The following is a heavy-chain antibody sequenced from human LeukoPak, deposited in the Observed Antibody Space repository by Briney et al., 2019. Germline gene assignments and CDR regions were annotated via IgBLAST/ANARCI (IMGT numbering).Heavy chain of an antibody. V-gene: IGHV3-33*01. Sequence: GRSLRLSCAASGFSVSGTGIHWVRQAPDRGLEWIADPWGDGIRNYYADSVEGRFTVSRDNSHNVVHLHMNNLRADDTAVYYCARDAAFYRYEHWGQGTLVTVSS. CDR2: PWGDGIRN. D-gene: IGHD3-16*02. CDR1: GFSVSGTG. CDR3: ARDAAFYRYEH. J-gene: IGHJ4*02.